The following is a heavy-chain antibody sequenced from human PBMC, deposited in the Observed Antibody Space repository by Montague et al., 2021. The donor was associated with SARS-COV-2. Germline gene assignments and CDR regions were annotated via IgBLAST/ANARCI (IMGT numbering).Heavy chain of an antibody. CDR2: IYYSGST. CDR1: GGSISSYY. Sequence: SQTLSLTCTVSGGSISSYYWSWIRQPPGKGLEWIGYIYYSGSTNYNPSLKSRVTISVDTSKNQFSLKLSSVTAADTAVYYCARGTLGDYYYYGMDVWGQGTTVTVSS. CDR3: ARGTLGDYYYYGMDV. J-gene: IGHJ6*02. V-gene: IGHV4-59*01.